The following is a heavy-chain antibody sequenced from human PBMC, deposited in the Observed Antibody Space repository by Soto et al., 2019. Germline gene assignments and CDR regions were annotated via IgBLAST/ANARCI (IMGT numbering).Heavy chain of an antibody. CDR2: IWYDGSNK. J-gene: IGHJ6*02. D-gene: IGHD4-4*01. CDR3: ARARPYSHYVRDKTGYYGMDV. Sequence: GGSLRLSCAASGFTFRSYGMHWVRQAPGKGLEWLAVIWYDGSNKYYADSVKGRFTISRDNSKNTLYLQMNSLRAEDTALHYGARARPYSHYVRDKTGYYGMDVWGQGTTVTVSS. CDR1: GFTFRSYG. V-gene: IGHV3-33*01.